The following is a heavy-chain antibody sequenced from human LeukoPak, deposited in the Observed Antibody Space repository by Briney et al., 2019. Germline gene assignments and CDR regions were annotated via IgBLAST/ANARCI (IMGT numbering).Heavy chain of an antibody. CDR3: AKRGAEVGATVAPGDY. Sequence: GGSLRLSCAASGFTFSSYAMIWVRQAPGKGLEWVSVISAGGGSTDFADSVKGRFTISRDDSKNTLYLQMNSLRAEDTAIYYCAKRGAEVGATVAPGDYWGQGTLVTVSS. CDR2: ISAGGGST. J-gene: IGHJ4*02. D-gene: IGHD1-26*01. V-gene: IGHV3-23*01. CDR1: GFTFSSYA.